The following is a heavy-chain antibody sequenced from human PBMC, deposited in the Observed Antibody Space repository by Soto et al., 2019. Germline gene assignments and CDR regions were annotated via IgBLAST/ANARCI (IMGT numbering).Heavy chain of an antibody. CDR3: AIPVVATFFTAYYFDY. V-gene: IGHV3-23*01. D-gene: IGHD5-12*01. Sequence: GGSLRLSCAASGFTFSSYAMSWVRQAPGKGLEWVSAISGSGGRTYYADSVKGRFTISRDNSKNTLYLQMNSLRAEDTAVYYCAIPVVATFFTAYYFDYWGQGTLVTVSS. CDR2: ISGSGGRT. CDR1: GFTFSSYA. J-gene: IGHJ4*02.